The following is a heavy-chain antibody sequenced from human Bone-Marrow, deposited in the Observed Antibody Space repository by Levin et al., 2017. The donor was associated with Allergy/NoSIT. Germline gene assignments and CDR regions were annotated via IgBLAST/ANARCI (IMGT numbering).Heavy chain of an antibody. V-gene: IGHV2-26*01. CDR3: ARIWDFWSGYYGGSWFDP. J-gene: IGHJ5*02. D-gene: IGHD3-3*01. CDR2: IFSNDEK. Sequence: SGPTLVKPTETLTLTCTVSGFSLSNARMGVSWIRQPPGKALEWLAHIFSNDEKSYSTSLKSRLTISKDTSKSQVVLTMTNMDPVDTATYYCARIWDFWSGYYGGSWFDPWGQGTLVTVSS. CDR1: GFSLSNARMG.